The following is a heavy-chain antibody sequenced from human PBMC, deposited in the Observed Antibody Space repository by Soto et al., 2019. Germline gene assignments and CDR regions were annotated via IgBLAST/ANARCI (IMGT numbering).Heavy chain of an antibody. J-gene: IGHJ5*02. CDR3: ARSIDP. CDR2: IYYTGST. Sequence: SETLSLTCTVSGGSVSSGAYYWSWIRQPPGKGLEWIGHIYYTGSTNYNPSLKSRITISLDTSKNHFSLKLTSVTAADTAVYYCARSIDPWGQGTLVTVSS. V-gene: IGHV4-61*03. CDR1: GGSVSSGAYY.